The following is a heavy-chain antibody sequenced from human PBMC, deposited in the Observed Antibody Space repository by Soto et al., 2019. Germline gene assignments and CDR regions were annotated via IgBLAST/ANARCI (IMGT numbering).Heavy chain of an antibody. V-gene: IGHV4-59*03. D-gene: IGHD1-20*01. J-gene: IGHJ4*02. Sequence: SETLSLTCRFSVAAISKFYCSWIRQTPGRGLEWIGCVHESGSTAYNPSRKGRVTISLHTSKSQFSLSLRSATAADKATYYCARGTRALITSFFAYWGQGIPVTVSS. CDR2: VHESGST. CDR1: VAAISKFY. CDR3: ARGTRALITSFFAY.